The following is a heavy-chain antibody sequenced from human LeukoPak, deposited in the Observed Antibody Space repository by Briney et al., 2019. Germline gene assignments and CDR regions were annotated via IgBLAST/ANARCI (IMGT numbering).Heavy chain of an antibody. CDR1: GFTFRSYR. Sequence: GGSLRLSCAASGFTFRSYRMNWVRQAPGKGLEWVASIKQGESERYYGDSVNGRFTISRDNAKNSLYLQMNSLRAEDTAVYYCARGDNSAFDIWGQGTMVTVSS. J-gene: IGHJ3*02. CDR3: ARGDNSAFDI. CDR2: IKQGESER. V-gene: IGHV3-7*04. D-gene: IGHD3-22*01.